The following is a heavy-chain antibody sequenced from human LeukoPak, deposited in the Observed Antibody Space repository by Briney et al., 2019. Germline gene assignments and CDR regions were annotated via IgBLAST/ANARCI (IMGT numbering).Heavy chain of an antibody. D-gene: IGHD3-3*01. CDR2: IYYSGST. CDR1: CGSISSYY. Sequence: PSETLSLTCTVSCGSISSYYWSWIRQPPGKGLEWIGYIYYSGSTNYNPSLKSRVTISVDTSKNQFSLKLSSVTAADTAVYYCARLYYDFWSGYYTHFDYWGQGTLVTVSS. V-gene: IGHV4-59*01. J-gene: IGHJ4*02. CDR3: ARLYYDFWSGYYTHFDY.